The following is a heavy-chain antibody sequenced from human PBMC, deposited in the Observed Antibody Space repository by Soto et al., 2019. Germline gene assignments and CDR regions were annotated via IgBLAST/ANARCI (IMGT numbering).Heavy chain of an antibody. CDR3: ARVSNDYGDYGGGRFDY. D-gene: IGHD4-17*01. J-gene: IGHJ4*02. CDR1: GGSISSYY. CDR2: IYYSGST. V-gene: IGHV4-59*01. Sequence: ASETLSLTCTVSGGSISSYYWSWIRQPPGKGLEWIGYIYYSGSTNYNPSLKSRVTISVDTSKNQFSLKLSSVTAADTAVYYCARVSNDYGDYGGGRFDYWGQGTLVTVSS.